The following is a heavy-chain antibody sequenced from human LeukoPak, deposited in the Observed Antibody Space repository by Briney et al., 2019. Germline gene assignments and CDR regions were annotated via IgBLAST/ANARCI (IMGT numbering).Heavy chain of an antibody. D-gene: IGHD6-13*01. V-gene: IGHV4-39*02. CDR3: ARDSGIAAAQTQEYYYYGMDV. CDR2: IYFSGST. J-gene: IGHJ6*02. CDR1: GGSISSSSYY. Sequence: SETLSLTCTVSGGSISSSSYYWGWIRQPPGKGLEWIGSIYFSGSTYYNPPLKSRVTISVDTSRNQFSLKLSSVTAADTAVYYCARDSGIAAAQTQEYYYYGMDVWGQGTTVTVSS.